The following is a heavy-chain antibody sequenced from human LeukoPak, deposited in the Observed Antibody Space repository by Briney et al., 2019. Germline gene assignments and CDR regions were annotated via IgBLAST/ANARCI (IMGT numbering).Heavy chain of an antibody. CDR1: GFTFRTSG. V-gene: IGHV1-58*02. D-gene: IGHD3-22*01. CDR3: VADLPNYYDRRYFQH. J-gene: IGHJ1*01. CDR2: IVVAIGNT. Sequence: SVKVSCKASGFTFRTSGMHWVRQARGQRLEWIGWIVVAIGNTDYAQKFQERVTITRDMSTSTAYMELSSLTSEDTAVYYCVADLPNYYDRRYFQHWGQGTLVTVSS.